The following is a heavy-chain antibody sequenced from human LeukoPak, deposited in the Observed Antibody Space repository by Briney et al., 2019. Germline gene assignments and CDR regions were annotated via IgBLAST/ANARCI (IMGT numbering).Heavy chain of an antibody. CDR2: ISGSGGST. CDR3: AKDAQGGYDSSGYPDYFDY. J-gene: IGHJ4*02. CDR1: GFIFSSYA. Sequence: GGSLRLSCAASGFIFSSYAMNWVRQAPGKGLEWVSAISGSGGSTYYADSVKGRFTISRDNSKNTLYLQMNSLRAEDAAVYYCAKDAQGGYDSSGYPDYFDYWGQGTLVTVSS. V-gene: IGHV3-23*01. D-gene: IGHD3-22*01.